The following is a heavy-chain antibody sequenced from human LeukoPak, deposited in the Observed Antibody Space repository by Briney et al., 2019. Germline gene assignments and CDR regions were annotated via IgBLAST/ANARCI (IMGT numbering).Heavy chain of an antibody. V-gene: IGHV4-30-4*01. CDR1: GGSISSGDYY. J-gene: IGHJ5*02. D-gene: IGHD4-17*01. CDR3: ARLAYGDYQANWFDP. CDR2: IYYSGST. Sequence: SETLSLTCTVSGGSISSGDYYWSWIRQPPGKGLEWIGYIYYSGSTYYNPSLKSRVTISVDTSKNQFSLKLCSVTAADTAVYYCARLAYGDYQANWFDPWGQGTLVTVSS.